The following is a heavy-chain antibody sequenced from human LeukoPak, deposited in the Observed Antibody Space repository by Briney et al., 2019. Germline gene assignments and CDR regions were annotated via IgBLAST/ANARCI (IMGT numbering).Heavy chain of an antibody. CDR2: IYSGGST. J-gene: IGHJ4*02. Sequence: GGSLRLSCAASGFIVSSNYMTWVRQAPGKGLEWVSVIYSGGSTYYADSVKGRFTLSRDNSKNTLYLQMNSLRAEDTAVYFCATAAVVGTVDYWGQGTLVTVSS. V-gene: IGHV3-66*01. D-gene: IGHD6-19*01. CDR1: GFIVSSNY. CDR3: ATAAVVGTVDY.